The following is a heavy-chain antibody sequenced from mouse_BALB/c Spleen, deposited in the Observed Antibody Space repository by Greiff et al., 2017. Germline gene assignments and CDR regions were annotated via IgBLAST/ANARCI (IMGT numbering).Heavy chain of an antibody. CDR2: IHPSDSET. V-gene: IGHV1S82*01. CDR3: AEGVRRPSDFAWFAY. Sequence: QVQLQQSGAELVRPGASVKLSCKASGYSFTSYWMNWVKQRPGQGLEWIGMIHPSDSETRLNQKFKDKATLTVDKSSSTAYMQRSSQTSEDSAVYYGAEGVRRPSDFAWFAYWGQGTLVTVSA. D-gene: IGHD2-14*01. J-gene: IGHJ3*01. CDR1: GYSFTSYW.